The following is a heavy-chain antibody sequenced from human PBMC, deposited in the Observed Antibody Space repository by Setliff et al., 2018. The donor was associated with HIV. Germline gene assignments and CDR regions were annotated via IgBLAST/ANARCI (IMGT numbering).Heavy chain of an antibody. CDR1: GGSLSSSNYS. V-gene: IGHV4-39*01. CDR2: IHSSGTT. Sequence: ASETLSLTCTVAGGSLSSSNYSWGWIRQPPGMGLQWIGTIHSSGTTDYNPPLKSRVAMSVDTSRSQFSVCLRSVTAADTAVYYCARHKTNYDFYAFDVWGQGTMVTVSS. J-gene: IGHJ3*01. CDR3: ARHKTNYDFYAFDV. D-gene: IGHD3-3*01.